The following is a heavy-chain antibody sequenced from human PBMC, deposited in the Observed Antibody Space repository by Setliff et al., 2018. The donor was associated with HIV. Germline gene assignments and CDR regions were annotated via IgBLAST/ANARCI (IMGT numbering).Heavy chain of an antibody. D-gene: IGHD3-10*01. V-gene: IGHV3-30*02. CDR1: GFTFSNYG. Sequence: GGSLRLSCAAFGFTFSNYGMHWVRQAPGKGLEWVAFLRVDGSNKSYGDSVKGRFTISRDNSTNTLYVQMNSLRAEDTAVYYCARHDVVRGAIDNWGQGTLVTVSS. J-gene: IGHJ4*02. CDR3: ARHDVVRGAIDN. CDR2: LRVDGSNK.